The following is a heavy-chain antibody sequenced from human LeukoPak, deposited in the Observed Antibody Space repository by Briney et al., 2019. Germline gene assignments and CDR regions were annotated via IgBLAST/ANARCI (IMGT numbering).Heavy chain of an antibody. CDR3: ATDKGDAFDI. J-gene: IGHJ3*02. D-gene: IGHD3-9*01. V-gene: IGHV1-46*01. Sequence: ASVKVSCKASAYTFTKYFIHWVRQAPGQGLEWMGIINPSGGSTSYAQKFQGRVTMTRDMSTSTVYMELSSLRSEDTAVYYCATDKGDAFDIWGQGTMVTVSS. CDR1: AYTFTKYF. CDR2: INPSGGST.